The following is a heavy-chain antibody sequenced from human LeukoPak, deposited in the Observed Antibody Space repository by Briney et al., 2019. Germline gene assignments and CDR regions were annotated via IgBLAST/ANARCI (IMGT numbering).Heavy chain of an antibody. CDR3: ARVVAAAGNDY. CDR2: IKQDGSDK. D-gene: IGHD6-13*01. Sequence: PGRSLRLSCAASGFTFSSYAIHWARQAPGKGLEWVGNIKQDGSDKNYMDSVKGRFTISRDNTKNSVYLQMSSLRAEDTAVYYCARVVAAAGNDYWGQGTLVTVSS. CDR1: GFTFSSYA. J-gene: IGHJ4*02. V-gene: IGHV3-7*01.